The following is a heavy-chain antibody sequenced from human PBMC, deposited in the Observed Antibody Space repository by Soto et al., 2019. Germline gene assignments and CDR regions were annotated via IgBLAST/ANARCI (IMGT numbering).Heavy chain of an antibody. V-gene: IGHV3-66*01. CDR3: ARVSGSVVPAASQPLGFYMDV. CDR1: GFTVSSNY. Sequence: AGGSLRLSCAASGFTVSSNYMSWVRQAPGKGLEWVSVIYSGGSTYYADSVKGRFTISRDNSKNTLYLQMNSLRAEDTAVYYCARVSGSVVPAASQPLGFYMDVWGKGTTVTVSS. CDR2: IYSGGST. D-gene: IGHD2-2*01. J-gene: IGHJ6*03.